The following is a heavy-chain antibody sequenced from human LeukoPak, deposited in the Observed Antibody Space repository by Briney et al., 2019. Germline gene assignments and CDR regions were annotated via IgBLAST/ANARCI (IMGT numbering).Heavy chain of an antibody. V-gene: IGHV4-4*07. CDR2: IYTSGST. Sequence: SETLSLTCTVSGGSISSYYWSWIRQPAGKGLEWIGRIYTSGSTNYNPSLKSQVTMSVDTSKNQFSLKLSSVTAADTAVYYCASREANWGGFDYWGQGTPVTVSS. CDR1: GGSISSYY. D-gene: IGHD7-27*01. CDR3: ASREANWGGFDY. J-gene: IGHJ4*02.